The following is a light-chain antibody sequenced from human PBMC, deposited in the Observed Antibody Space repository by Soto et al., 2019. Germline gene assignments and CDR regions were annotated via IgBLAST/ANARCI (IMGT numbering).Light chain of an antibody. J-gene: IGLJ1*01. Sequence: QSVLTQPASVSGSPGQSITLSCTGTSSDVGSYNLVSWYQQHPGKAPKLMIYEVSKRPSGVSNRFSGSKSGNTASLTISGLQAEDEADYYCCSYAGSSTVFGTGTKVTVL. CDR1: SSDVGSYNL. V-gene: IGLV2-23*02. CDR2: EVS. CDR3: CSYAGSSTV.